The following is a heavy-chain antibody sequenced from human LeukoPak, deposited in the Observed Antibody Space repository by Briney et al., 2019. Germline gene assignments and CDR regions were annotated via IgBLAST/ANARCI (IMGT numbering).Heavy chain of an antibody. CDR3: RIVVVTAGLFDY. V-gene: IGHV4-34*01. D-gene: IGHD2-21*02. J-gene: IGHJ4*02. CDR2: INHSGST. Sequence: SETLSLTCAVYGGSFSGYYWSWIHQPPGKGLEWIGEINHSGSTNYNPSLKSRVTISVDTSKNQFSLKLSSVTAADTAVYYCRIVVVTAGLFDYWGQGTLVTVSS. CDR1: GGSFSGYY.